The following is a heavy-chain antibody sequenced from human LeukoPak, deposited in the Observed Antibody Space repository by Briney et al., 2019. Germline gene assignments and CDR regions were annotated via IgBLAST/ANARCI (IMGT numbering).Heavy chain of an antibody. J-gene: IGHJ2*01. D-gene: IGHD2-15*01. CDR3: ARSPGGSFHYWYFDL. CDR1: GGSISSYY. V-gene: IGHV4-59*01. Sequence: PSETLSLTCTVSGGSISSYYWSWIRQPPGKGLEWIGYIYYSGSANYNPSLKSRVTISVDTSKNQFSLKLSSVTAADTAVYYCARSPGGSFHYWYFDLWGRGTLVTVSS. CDR2: IYYSGSA.